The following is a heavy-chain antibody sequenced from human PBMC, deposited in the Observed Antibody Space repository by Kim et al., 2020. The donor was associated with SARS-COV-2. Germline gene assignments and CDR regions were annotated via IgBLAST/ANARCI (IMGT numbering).Heavy chain of an antibody. CDR1: GFTFSSYA. Sequence: GGSLRLSCAASGFTFSSYAMSWVRQAPGKGLEWVSAISGSGGSTYYADSVKGRFTISRDNSKNTLYLQMNSLRAEDTAVYYCAKVLITFGGVIVSGSDYYYYVMDVWGQGTTVTVSS. CDR3: AKVLITFGGVIVSGSDYYYYVMDV. CDR2: ISGSGGST. J-gene: IGHJ6*02. V-gene: IGHV3-23*01. D-gene: IGHD3-16*02.